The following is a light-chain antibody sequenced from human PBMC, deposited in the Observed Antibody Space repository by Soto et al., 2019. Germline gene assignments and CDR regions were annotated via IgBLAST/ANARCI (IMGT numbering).Light chain of an antibody. V-gene: IGLV1-47*01. J-gene: IGLJ1*01. CDR3: AAWDDSLSGIV. CDR1: SSNIGTNY. Sequence: QSALTQPPSASGTPGQRVTISCSGSSSNIGTNYVYWYQQLPGTAPKLLIYRNTQRPSGVPDRFSDSKSGTSASLAISGLRSEDEADYYCAAWDDSLSGIVFGTGTKVTVL. CDR2: RNT.